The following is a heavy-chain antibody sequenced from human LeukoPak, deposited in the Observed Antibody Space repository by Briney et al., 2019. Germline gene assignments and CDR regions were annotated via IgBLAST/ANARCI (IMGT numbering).Heavy chain of an antibody. D-gene: IGHD3-22*01. CDR1: GGSISSYY. CDR3: ARQLYYYDSSGYCPQYYFDY. J-gene: IGHJ4*02. Sequence: SETLSLTCTVSGGSISSYYWSWIRQPPGKGLEWIGYIYYSGSTNYNPSLKSRVTISVDTSKNQFSLKLSSVTAADTAVYYCARQLYYYDSSGYCPQYYFDYWGQGTLVTVSS. CDR2: IYYSGST. V-gene: IGHV4-59*08.